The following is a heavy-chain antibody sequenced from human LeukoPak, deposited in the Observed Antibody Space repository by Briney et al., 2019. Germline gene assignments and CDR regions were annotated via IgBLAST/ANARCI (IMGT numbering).Heavy chain of an antibody. V-gene: IGHV3-21*01. J-gene: IGHJ4*02. Sequence: GSLRLSCAASGFTFSSYSMNWVRQAPGKGLEWVSSISSSSSYIYYADSVKGRFTISRDNAKNSLYLQMNSLRAEDTAVYYCARLLSYSSGWPDLDYWGQGTLVTVSS. D-gene: IGHD6-19*01. CDR3: ARLLSYSSGWPDLDY. CDR2: ISSSSSYI. CDR1: GFTFSSYS.